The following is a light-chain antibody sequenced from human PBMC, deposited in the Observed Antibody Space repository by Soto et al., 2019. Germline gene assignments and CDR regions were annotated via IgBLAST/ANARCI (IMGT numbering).Light chain of an antibody. V-gene: IGLV2-14*01. CDR2: DVT. Sequence: QSALTQPASVSGSPGQSITISYTGTSSDIGTYNYVSWYQQHPGRAPKLMIYDVTNRPSGISNRFSGSKSGNTASLTISDLQAEDEADYYCSSYTRSSTVVFGGGTKVTVL. CDR1: SSDIGTYNY. CDR3: SSYTRSSTVV. J-gene: IGLJ2*01.